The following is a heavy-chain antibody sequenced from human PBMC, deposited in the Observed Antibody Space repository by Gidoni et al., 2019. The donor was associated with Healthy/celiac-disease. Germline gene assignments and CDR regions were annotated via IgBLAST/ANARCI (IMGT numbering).Heavy chain of an antibody. Sequence: QVQLVQSGAEVKKPGSSVKVSCKASGGTFSSYAISWVRQAPGQGLEWMGGIIPIFGTANYAQKFQGRVTMTADESTSTAYMELSSLRSEDTAVYYCARYRRGAAGSVWFDPWGQGTLVTVSS. CDR1: GGTFSSYA. CDR3: ARYRRGAAGSVWFDP. D-gene: IGHD1-26*01. V-gene: IGHV1-69*01. J-gene: IGHJ5*02. CDR2: IIPIFGTA.